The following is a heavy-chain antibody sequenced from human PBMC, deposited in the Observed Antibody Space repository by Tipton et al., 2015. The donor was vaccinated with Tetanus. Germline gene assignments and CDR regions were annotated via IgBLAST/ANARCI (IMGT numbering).Heavy chain of an antibody. D-gene: IGHD3-3*02. V-gene: IGHV4-39*02. Sequence: TLSLTCIVSGDSLFSGSFYWAWIRQPPGKGLEWIGNIYYNGNTYYLSSLETRVTISADTSQNRFSLKVASVTAADTAMYQCARIRLNPVPHIDLWGQGTLVTVSS. J-gene: IGHJ4*02. CDR3: ARIRLNPVPHIDL. CDR1: GDSLFSGSFY. CDR2: IYYNGNT.